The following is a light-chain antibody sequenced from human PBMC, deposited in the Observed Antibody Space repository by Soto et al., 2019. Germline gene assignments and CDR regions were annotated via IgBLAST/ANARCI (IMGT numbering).Light chain of an antibody. CDR1: QTISSW. Sequence: DIQMTQSPSTLSASVGDRVIITCRASQTISSWLAWYQQKPGKAPKLLIYKASSLESGVPSRFSGSGSGTVFTLTISSLQPDDFATYYCQHYNNYLLTFGGGTKVEIK. CDR2: KAS. J-gene: IGKJ4*01. CDR3: QHYNNYLLT. V-gene: IGKV1-5*03.